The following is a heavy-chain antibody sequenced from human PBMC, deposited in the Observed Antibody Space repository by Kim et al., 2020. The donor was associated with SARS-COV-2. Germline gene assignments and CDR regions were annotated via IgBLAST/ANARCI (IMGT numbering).Heavy chain of an antibody. CDR3: SLHFGYIPAFDD. D-gene: IGHD5-18*01. CDR1: AGSITNNF. V-gene: IGHV4-39*01. J-gene: IGHJ3*01. CDR2: IHYGGTT. Sequence: SETLSLTCTASAGSITNNFWGWIRQPPGKGPEWIASIHYGGTTYYNPSLKSRVTISVDTSKNQFSLRLTSVSAADTALYYWSLHFGYIPAFDDVGQGTMV.